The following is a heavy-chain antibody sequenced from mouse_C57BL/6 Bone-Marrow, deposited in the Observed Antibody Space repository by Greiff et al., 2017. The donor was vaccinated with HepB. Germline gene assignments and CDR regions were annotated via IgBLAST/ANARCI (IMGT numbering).Heavy chain of an antibody. J-gene: IGHJ4*01. Sequence: QVQLQQPGAELVMPGASVKLSCKASGYTFTSYWMHWVKQRPGQGLEWIGEIDPSDSYTNYNQKFKGKSTLTVDKSSSTAYMQLSSLTSEDTAIYYCARSGSYSEGAMDYWGQGTSVTVSS. CDR1: GYTFTSYW. V-gene: IGHV1-69*01. CDR2: IDPSDSYT. D-gene: IGHD2-12*01. CDR3: ARSGSYSEGAMDY.